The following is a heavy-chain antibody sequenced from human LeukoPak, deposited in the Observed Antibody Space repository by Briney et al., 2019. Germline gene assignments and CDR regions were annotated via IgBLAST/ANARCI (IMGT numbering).Heavy chain of an antibody. CDR2: ISYSGGT. CDR3: ATTSKYIGSGRDDSFDI. V-gene: IGHV4-30-4*01. CDR1: TGSISTGGYY. D-gene: IGHD3-10*01. Sequence: SETLSLTCTVSTGSISTGGYYWSWIRQPPGKGLEWIGYISYSGGTYYNPSLKSRINISVDTSKSQFSLKMSSVTAADTAIYYCATTSKYIGSGRDDSFDIWGQGTLVTVSS. J-gene: IGHJ3*02.